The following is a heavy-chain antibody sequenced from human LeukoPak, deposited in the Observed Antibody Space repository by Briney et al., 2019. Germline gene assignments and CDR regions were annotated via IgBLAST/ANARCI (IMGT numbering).Heavy chain of an antibody. J-gene: IGHJ4*02. CDR1: GGSISSYY. V-gene: IGHV4-59*01. Sequence: SETLSLTRTVSGGSISSYYWSWIRQPPGKGLEWIGDIYYSGSTNYNPSLKSRVTISVDTSKNQFSLKLSSVTAADTAVYYCAREDYYDSSGFLIDYWGQGTLVTVSS. CDR2: IYYSGST. CDR3: AREDYYDSSGFLIDY. D-gene: IGHD3-22*01.